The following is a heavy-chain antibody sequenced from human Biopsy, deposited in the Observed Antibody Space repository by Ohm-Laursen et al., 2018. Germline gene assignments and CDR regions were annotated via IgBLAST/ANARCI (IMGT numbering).Heavy chain of an antibody. J-gene: IGHJ6*02. Sequence: RSLRLSCAAPGFSFDNYVMHWVRQAPGKGLEWVSGISWNSDSIGYADSVKGRFTISRDNAKNSLYLQMNSLRSEDTALYYCAKDRYPSSWHYYYGMDVWGQGTTVTVPS. CDR3: AKDRYPSSWHYYYGMDV. D-gene: IGHD6-13*01. CDR2: ISWNSDSI. V-gene: IGHV3-9*01. CDR1: GFSFDNYV.